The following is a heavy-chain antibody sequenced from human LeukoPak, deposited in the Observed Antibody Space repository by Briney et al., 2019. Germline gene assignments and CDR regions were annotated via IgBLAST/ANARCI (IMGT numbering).Heavy chain of an antibody. D-gene: IGHD1-7*01. J-gene: IGHJ4*02. V-gene: IGHV3-66*02. CDR1: GFTVSSNY. Sequence: GGSLRLSCAAYGFTVSSNYMSWVRQASGKGLERVSVIYRGGSTYYADSVKGRFTISRENSKNTLYLQMNSLRAEDTAVYYCAREGGYWNYYFDYWGQGTLVTVSS. CDR3: AREGGYWNYYFDY. CDR2: IYRGGST.